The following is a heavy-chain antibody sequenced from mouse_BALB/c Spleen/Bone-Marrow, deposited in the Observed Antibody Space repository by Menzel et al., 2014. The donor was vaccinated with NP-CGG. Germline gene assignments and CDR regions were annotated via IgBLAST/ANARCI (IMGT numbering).Heavy chain of an antibody. D-gene: IGHD2-1*01. CDR2: INPSTGYT. CDR1: GYTFSNYW. V-gene: IGHV1-7*01. J-gene: IGHJ4*01. Sequence: VQLQQSGAELAKPGASVKMSCKASGYTFSNYWMHWVKQRPGQGLEWIGYINPSTGYTEYNQKFKDKATLTADKSSSTAYRQLSSLTSEDSAVDYCARSRGKYAMDYWGQGTSVTVSS. CDR3: ARSRGKYAMDY.